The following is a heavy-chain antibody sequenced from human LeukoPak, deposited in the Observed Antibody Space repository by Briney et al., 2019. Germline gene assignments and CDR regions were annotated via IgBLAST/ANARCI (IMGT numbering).Heavy chain of an antibody. CDR1: GFTFSDFW. D-gene: IGHD2-8*01. Sequence: GGSLRLSCAASGFTFSDFWMHWVRQAPGKGLVWVSRINSGGTVTNYADSVKGRLTISRDNAKNTLYLQMNSLRAEDTAVYYCATRYCTISACRASSYKSFDVWGKGTTVTVSS. J-gene: IGHJ6*04. V-gene: IGHV3-74*01. CDR2: INSGGTVT. CDR3: ATRYCTISACRASSYKSFDV.